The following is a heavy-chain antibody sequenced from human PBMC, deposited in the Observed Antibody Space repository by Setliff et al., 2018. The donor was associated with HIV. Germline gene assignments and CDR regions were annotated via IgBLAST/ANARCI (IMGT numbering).Heavy chain of an antibody. CDR1: GGSISSHY. CDR2: IYYSGST. CDR3: ARDGPLEGSYRYYYYYMDV. J-gene: IGHJ6*03. V-gene: IGHV4-59*11. Sequence: SETLSLTCTVSGGSISSHYWSWIRQPPGKGLEWIGYIYYSGSTNYNPPLKSRVTISVHTSKNQFSLKLSSVTAADTAVYYCARDGPLEGSYRYYYYYMDVWGKGTTVTVSS. D-gene: IGHD3-10*01.